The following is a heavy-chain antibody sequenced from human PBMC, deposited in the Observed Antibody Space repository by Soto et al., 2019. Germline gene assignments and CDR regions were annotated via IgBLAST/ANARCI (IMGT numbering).Heavy chain of an antibody. CDR2: IIPIFGTA. D-gene: IGHD6-6*01. Sequence: QVQLVQSGAEVKKPGSSVKVSCKASGGTFSSYAISWVRQAPGQGLEWMGGIIPIFGTANYAQKFQGRVTITADESTSTAYMELSSLRSEDTVVYYCARARRVTPTPFFDYWGQGTLVTVSS. V-gene: IGHV1-69*01. CDR1: GGTFSSYA. CDR3: ARARRVTPTPFFDY. J-gene: IGHJ4*02.